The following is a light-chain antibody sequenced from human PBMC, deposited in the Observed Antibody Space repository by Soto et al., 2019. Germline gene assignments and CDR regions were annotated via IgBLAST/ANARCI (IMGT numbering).Light chain of an antibody. CDR3: QSYDISLSGFHV. CDR2: GNS. J-gene: IGLJ1*01. CDR1: ISNIGAGYD. Sequence: SVLTQPPPVSGAPGQRVTLSCPGGISNIGAGYDVHWYQQLPGTVPKVLIYGNSNRPSGVPDRFSGSKSGTSASLAITGLQAEDEADYYCQSYDISLSGFHVFGTGTKVTVL. V-gene: IGLV1-40*01.